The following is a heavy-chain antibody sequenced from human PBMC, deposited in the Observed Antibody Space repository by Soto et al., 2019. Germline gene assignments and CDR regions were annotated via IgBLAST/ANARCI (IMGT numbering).Heavy chain of an antibody. D-gene: IGHD5-12*01. CDR3: ARGGYSGYDISPRAEYFQH. Sequence: ASVKVSCKASGYTFTSYGISWVRQAPGQGLEWMGWISAYNGNTNYAQKLQGRVTMTTDTSTSTAYMELRSLGSDDTAVYYCARGGYSGYDISPRAEYFQHWGQGTLVTVSS. CDR1: GYTFTSYG. CDR2: ISAYNGNT. V-gene: IGHV1-18*01. J-gene: IGHJ1*01.